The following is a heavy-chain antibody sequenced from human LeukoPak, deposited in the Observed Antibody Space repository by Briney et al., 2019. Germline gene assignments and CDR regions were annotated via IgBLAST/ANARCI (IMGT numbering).Heavy chain of an antibody. CDR1: GGSFSGYY. CDR3: ARAIRVAAAIWDS. D-gene: IGHD6-13*01. V-gene: IGHV4-59*01. J-gene: IGHJ4*02. Sequence: SETLSLTCAVYGGSFSGYYWSWIRQPPGKRLEWIGYIYYSGSTNYNPSLKSRVTISVDTSKNQFSLQLRSVTAADTAVYYCARAIRVAAAIWDSWGQGTLVTVSS. CDR2: IYYSGST.